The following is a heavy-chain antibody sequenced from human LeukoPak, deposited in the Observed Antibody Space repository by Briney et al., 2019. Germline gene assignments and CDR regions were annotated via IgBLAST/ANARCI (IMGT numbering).Heavy chain of an antibody. V-gene: IGHV3-9*01. D-gene: IGHD6-19*01. Sequence: PGRSLRLSCAASGFTFHVYAMHWLRHAPGEGLEWVSGIRWNSGSIGYADSVKGRFTISRDKAKNSLYLQMNSLRAEDTVFYYCAKDIAGAVAGRLGPGDAFDIWGQRTMVTVSS. CDR2: IRWNSGSI. CDR1: GFTFHVYA. J-gene: IGHJ3*02. CDR3: AKDIAGAVAGRLGPGDAFDI.